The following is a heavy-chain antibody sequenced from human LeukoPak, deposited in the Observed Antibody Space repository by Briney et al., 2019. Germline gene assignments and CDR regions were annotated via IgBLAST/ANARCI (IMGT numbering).Heavy chain of an antibody. V-gene: IGHV3-48*03. J-gene: IGHJ3*01. CDR2: ISSCGYSL. D-gene: IGHD2-15*01. Sequence: PGGSVRLSCAPSGFTLRLYEMNGLRHSPGRGVEGVSFISSCGYSLYYVGSGKGHFTICKYNAKNSLYLQMNSLIADDTAVYYCARDHGLVAEPAFDVWGQGTMVTVSS. CDR3: ARDHGLVAEPAFDV. CDR1: GFTLRLYE.